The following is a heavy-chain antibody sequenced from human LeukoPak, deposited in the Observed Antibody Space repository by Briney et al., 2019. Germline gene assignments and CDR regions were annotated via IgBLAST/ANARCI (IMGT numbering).Heavy chain of an antibody. D-gene: IGHD4-11*01. CDR3: AGGGAYSKSHYLYYQFMDV. Sequence: KPSETLSLTCTVFGDSVDGFYWSWIRQAAGKGPEWLGRIYTSGATNCYPSLKSRVSMSIDTSKNQFSLKLSSVTAADTAVYYCAGGGAYSKSHYLYYQFMDVWGKGTTVTVSS. J-gene: IGHJ6*03. V-gene: IGHV4-4*07. CDR2: IYTSGAT. CDR1: GDSVDGFY.